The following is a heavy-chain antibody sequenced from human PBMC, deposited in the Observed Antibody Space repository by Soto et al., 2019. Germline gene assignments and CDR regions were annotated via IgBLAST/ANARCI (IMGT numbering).Heavy chain of an antibody. CDR3: ARGWLYSSGSYYFDY. J-gene: IGHJ4*02. Sequence: ASVKVSCKASGYTFTSYGISWVRQAPGQGLEWMGWISAYIGNTNYAQKLQGRVTMTTDTSTSTAYMELRSLRSDDTAVYYCARGWLYSSGSYYFDYWGQGTLVTVSS. D-gene: IGHD6-19*01. V-gene: IGHV1-18*01. CDR1: GYTFTSYG. CDR2: ISAYIGNT.